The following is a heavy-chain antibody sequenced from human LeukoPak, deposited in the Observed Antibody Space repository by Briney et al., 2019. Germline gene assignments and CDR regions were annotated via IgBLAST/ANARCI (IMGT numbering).Heavy chain of an antibody. J-gene: IGHJ6*02. Sequence: GGSLRLSCAASGFTFSSYEMNWVRQAPGKGLEWVSYISSSGTTIYYADSVKGRFTISRDNAKNSLYLQMNSLRAEDTAVYYCARENSNYYYYYGMDVWGQGTTVTVSS. CDR1: GFTFSSYE. CDR2: ISSSGTTI. V-gene: IGHV3-48*03. D-gene: IGHD4-11*01. CDR3: ARENSNYYYYYGMDV.